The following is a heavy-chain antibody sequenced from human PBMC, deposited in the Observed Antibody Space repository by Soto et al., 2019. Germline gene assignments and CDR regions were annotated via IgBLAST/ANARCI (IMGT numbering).Heavy chain of an antibody. CDR3: ASLLSFRSEAFDI. J-gene: IGHJ3*02. V-gene: IGHV1-3*01. CDR1: GYTFTSYA. CDR2: INAGNGNT. Sequence: QVQLVQSGAEVKKPGASVRVSCKASGYTFTSYAMHWVRQAPGQRLEWMGWINAGNGNTKYSQKFQGRDTITRDTSASTAYMELSSLRSEDTAVYYCASLLSFRSEAFDIWGQGTMVTVSS. D-gene: IGHD3-16*01.